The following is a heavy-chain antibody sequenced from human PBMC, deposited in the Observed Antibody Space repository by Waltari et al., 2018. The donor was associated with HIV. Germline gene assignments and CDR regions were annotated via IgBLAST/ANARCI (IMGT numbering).Heavy chain of an antibody. CDR1: GYILSQLS. D-gene: IGHD3-3*01. Sequence: QVQLVQSGAEVKKPGASVKVSCTVSGYILSQLSIHWVRQAPGKGPEWMGGFDPEEGQTVFEQNFQGRVTLTEDPSANTAYMELSRLRSEDTAVYYCTTPWGVVRESSWFDPWGQGTLVIVSS. V-gene: IGHV1-24*01. CDR3: TTPWGVVRESSWFDP. J-gene: IGHJ5*02. CDR2: FDPEEGQT.